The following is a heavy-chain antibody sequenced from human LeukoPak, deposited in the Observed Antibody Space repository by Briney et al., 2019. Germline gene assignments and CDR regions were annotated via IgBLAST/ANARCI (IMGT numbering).Heavy chain of an antibody. D-gene: IGHD3-10*01. V-gene: IGHV1-8*03. CDR2: MNPNSGNT. CDR1: GYTFTSYD. Sequence: ASVKVSCKASGYTFTSYDINWVRQATGQGLEWMGWMNPNSGNTGYAQKFQGRVTITRNTSISTAYMELSSLRSEDTAVYYCARRNKYYYGSGSYRTAFDIWGQGTMVTVSS. J-gene: IGHJ3*02. CDR3: ARRNKYYYGSGSYRTAFDI.